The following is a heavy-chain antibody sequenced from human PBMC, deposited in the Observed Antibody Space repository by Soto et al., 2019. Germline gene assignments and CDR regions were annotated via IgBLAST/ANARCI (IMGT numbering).Heavy chain of an antibody. Sequence: QVQLVESGGGVVHPGRSLRLSCAASGFNFISHAMNWVRQAPGKGLEWVAVISYDGNNKYYTDSVKGRFTISRDNSKNTLYLQMNSLRAEDTAVYYCARDRGYYDTMRWFDSWGQGTLVTVSS. CDR2: ISYDGNNK. CDR3: ARDRGYYDTMRWFDS. D-gene: IGHD3-22*01. V-gene: IGHV3-30-3*01. CDR1: GFNFISHA. J-gene: IGHJ5*01.